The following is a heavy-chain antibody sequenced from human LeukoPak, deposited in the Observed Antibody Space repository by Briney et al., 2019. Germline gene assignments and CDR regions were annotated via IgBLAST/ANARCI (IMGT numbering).Heavy chain of an antibody. CDR3: ARSYYDSSGYYSYFDP. Sequence: PSETLSLTCTVSGGSISSYYWSWIRQPPGKGLEWIGYIYYSGSTNYNPSLKSRVTISVDTSKNQFSLKLSSVTAADTAVYYCARSYYDSSGYYSYFDPWGQGTLVTVSS. J-gene: IGHJ4*02. CDR1: GGSISSYY. D-gene: IGHD3-22*01. V-gene: IGHV4-59*01. CDR2: IYYSGST.